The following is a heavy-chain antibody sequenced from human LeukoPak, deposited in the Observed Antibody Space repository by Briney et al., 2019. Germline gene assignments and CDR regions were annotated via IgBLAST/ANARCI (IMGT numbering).Heavy chain of an antibody. CDR1: GGSFSGYY. J-gene: IGHJ5*02. V-gene: IGHV4-34*01. Sequence: SETLSLTCAVYGGSFSGYYWSWLRQPPGKGLEWIGEINHSGSTNYNPSLKSRVTISVDTSKNQFSLKLSSVTAADTAVYYCARIRSSSWYPHNWFDPWGQGTLVTVSS. CDR2: INHSGST. D-gene: IGHD6-13*01. CDR3: ARIRSSSWYPHNWFDP.